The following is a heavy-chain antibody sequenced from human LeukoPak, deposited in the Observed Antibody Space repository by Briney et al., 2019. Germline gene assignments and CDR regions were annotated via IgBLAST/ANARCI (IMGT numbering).Heavy chain of an antibody. CDR3: ASPFKASYYYYGMDV. CDR2: INPNSGGT. CDR1: GYTFTSYD. J-gene: IGHJ6*02. V-gene: IGHV1-2*02. Sequence: SVKVSCKASGYTFTSYDINWVRQAPGQGLEWMGWINPNSGGTNYAQKFQGRVTMTRDTSISTAYMELSRLRSDDTAVYYCASPFKASYYYYGMDVWGQGTTVTVSS.